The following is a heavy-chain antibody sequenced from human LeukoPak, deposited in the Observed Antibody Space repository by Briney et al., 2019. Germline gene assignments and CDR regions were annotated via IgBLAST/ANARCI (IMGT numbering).Heavy chain of an antibody. V-gene: IGHV3-15*01. CDR1: GFTFSSYC. J-gene: IGHJ6*04. D-gene: IGHD2-2*01. Sequence: KAGGSLRLSCVASGFTFSSYCMHWVRQAPGKGLEWVGRIKGKTDGGTKDYPAPVIGRFPISRDDSKNTLYLQMKSLKNEDTAVYYCSTDTLGYCSSTSCYGSYYYYYYGMDVWGKGTTVTVSS. CDR3: STDTLGYCSSTSCYGSYYYYYYGMDV. CDR2: IKGKTDGGTK.